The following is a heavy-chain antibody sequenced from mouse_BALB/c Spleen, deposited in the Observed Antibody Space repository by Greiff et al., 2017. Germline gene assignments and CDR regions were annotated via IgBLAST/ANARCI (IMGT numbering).Heavy chain of an antibody. Sequence: EVHLVESGGGLVKLGGSLKLSCAASGFTFSSYYMSWVRQTPEKRLELVAAINSNGGSTYYPDTVKGRFTISRDNAKNTLYLQMSSLKSEDTALYYCARRGGEGWFAYWGQGTLVTVSA. J-gene: IGHJ3*01. CDR2: INSNGGST. CDR3: ARRGGEGWFAY. CDR1: GFTFSSYY. V-gene: IGHV5-6-2*01.